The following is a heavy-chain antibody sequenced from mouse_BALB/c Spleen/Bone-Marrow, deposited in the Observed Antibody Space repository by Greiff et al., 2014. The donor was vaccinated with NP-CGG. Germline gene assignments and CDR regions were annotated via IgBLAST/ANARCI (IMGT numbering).Heavy chain of an antibody. J-gene: IGHJ3*01. V-gene: IGHV14-3*02. Sequence: VQLQQSGAELVKPGASVKLSCTASGFNIKDTYMHWVKQRPEQGLEWIGRIDPANGNTKYDPKFQGKATITADTSSNTAYLQLSSLTSEDTAVCYCAIYYYGSSGFAYWGQGTLVTVPA. CDR1: GFNIKDTY. D-gene: IGHD1-1*01. CDR3: AIYYYGSSGFAY. CDR2: IDPANGNT.